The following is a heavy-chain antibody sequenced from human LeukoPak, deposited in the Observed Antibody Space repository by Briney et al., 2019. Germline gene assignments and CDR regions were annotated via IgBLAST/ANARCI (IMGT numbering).Heavy chain of an antibody. Sequence: GRSLRLSCAASGFTFSSYAMHWVRQAPGKGLEWVAVISYDGSNKYYADSVKGRFTISRDNSKNTLYLQMNSLRAEDTAVYYCARDQTYYYDSSGYLFDYWGQGTLVTVSS. J-gene: IGHJ4*02. CDR3: ARDQTYYYDSSGYLFDY. CDR2: ISYDGSNK. D-gene: IGHD3-22*01. CDR1: GFTFSSYA. V-gene: IGHV3-30*04.